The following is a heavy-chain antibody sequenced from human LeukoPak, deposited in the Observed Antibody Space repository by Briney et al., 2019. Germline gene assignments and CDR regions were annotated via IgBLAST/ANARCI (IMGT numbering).Heavy chain of an antibody. V-gene: IGHV3-30*04. J-gene: IGHJ4*02. CDR1: GFTFSQFA. CDR3: AKGTMIVVVAEVDY. CDR2: ISHDGRNT. Sequence: GGSLRLSCAASGFTFSQFAVHWVRQAPGKGLEWVADISHDGRNTYYADSVKGRFTISRDNSKNTLYLQMNSLRAEDTAVYYCAKGTMIVVVAEVDYWGQGTLVTVSS. D-gene: IGHD3-22*01.